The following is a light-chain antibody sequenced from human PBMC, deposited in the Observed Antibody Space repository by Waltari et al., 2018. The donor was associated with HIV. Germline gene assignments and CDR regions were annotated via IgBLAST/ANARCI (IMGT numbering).Light chain of an antibody. CDR1: SSNTGSNT. V-gene: IGLV1-44*01. CDR2: NNN. Sequence: QSVLTQPPSASGTPGQRVTISCSGRSSNTGSNTVNWYQQFPGTAPKLLIYNNNLRPPGFPDRFSGSKSGTSASLAISGLQSEEEADYYCAVWDDSLNGWVFGGGTKLTVL. CDR3: AVWDDSLNGWV. J-gene: IGLJ3*02.